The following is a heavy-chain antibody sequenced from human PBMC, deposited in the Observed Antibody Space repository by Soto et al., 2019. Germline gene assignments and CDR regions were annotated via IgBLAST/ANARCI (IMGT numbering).Heavy chain of an antibody. V-gene: IGHV4-59*08. CDR1: GDSISSNY. CDR3: ARNPLLLENVSSGRAV. Sequence: PSETLSLTCTVSGDSISSNYWSWIRQPPGKGLEWIGYIYYSGNPTYNPSFKSRVTMSVDRSKNQFSLRLSSLTAADTAVYYCARNPLLLENVSSGRAVGGKGTRVTFPS. D-gene: IGHD2-21*01. J-gene: IGHJ6*04. CDR2: IYYSGNP.